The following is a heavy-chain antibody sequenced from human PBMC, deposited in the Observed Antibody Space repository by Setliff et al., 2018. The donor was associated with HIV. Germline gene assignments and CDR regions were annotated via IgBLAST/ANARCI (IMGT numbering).Heavy chain of an antibody. D-gene: IGHD2-21*01. CDR2: INPNSGGT. V-gene: IGHV1-2*02. CDR1: VYTLAGYF. J-gene: IGHJ3*02. Sequence: ASVKVSCKGSVYTLAGYFMHLVRQAPGQGLEWMGWINPNSGGTNYAQKFQGRVTMTRDTYISTAYLELSRQRSDDTAVYYCAREIAGLNDAFDIWGQGTMVTVSS. CDR3: AREIAGLNDAFDI.